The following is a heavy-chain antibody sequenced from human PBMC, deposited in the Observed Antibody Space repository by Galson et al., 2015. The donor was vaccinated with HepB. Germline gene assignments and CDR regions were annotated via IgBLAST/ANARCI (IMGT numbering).Heavy chain of an antibody. CDR3: AREGGLCSGGSCYYYYGMDV. D-gene: IGHD2-15*01. CDR2: IPYDGSNK. Sequence: FLRLSCAASGFTFSSYAMHWVRQAPGKGLEWVAVIPYDGSNKYYADSVKGRFTISRDNSKNTLYLQMNSLRAEDTAVYYCAREGGLCSGGSCYYYYGMDVWGQGTTVTVSS. V-gene: IGHV3-30-3*01. CDR1: GFTFSSYA. J-gene: IGHJ6*02.